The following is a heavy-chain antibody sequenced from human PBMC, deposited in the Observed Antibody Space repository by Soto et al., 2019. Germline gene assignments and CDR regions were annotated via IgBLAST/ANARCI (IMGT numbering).Heavy chain of an antibody. CDR2: INPNSGGT. CDR1: GYTFTGYY. D-gene: IGHD3-3*01. CDR3: ARGEGITIFGVVHNWLDP. J-gene: IGHJ5*02. Sequence: GASVKVSCKASGYTFTGYYMHWVRQAPGQGLEWMGWINPNSGGTNYAQKFQGRVTMTRDTSISTAYMELSRLRSDDTAVYYCARGEGITIFGVVHNWLDPWGQGTLVTVYS. V-gene: IGHV1-2*02.